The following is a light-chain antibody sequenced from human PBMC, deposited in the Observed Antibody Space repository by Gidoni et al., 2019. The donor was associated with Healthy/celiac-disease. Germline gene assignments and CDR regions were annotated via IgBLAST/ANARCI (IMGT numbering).Light chain of an antibody. CDR3: AAWDDSFWV. J-gene: IGLJ3*02. V-gene: IGLV1-44*01. Sequence: QSVLTQPPSASGTPGQRVTISCSGSSSNIGSNTVNWYQQPPGTAPKLLIYSNNQRPSGVPDRFSGSKSGTSASLAISGLQSEDEADYYCAAWDDSFWVFGGGTKLTVL. CDR1: SSNIGSNT. CDR2: SNN.